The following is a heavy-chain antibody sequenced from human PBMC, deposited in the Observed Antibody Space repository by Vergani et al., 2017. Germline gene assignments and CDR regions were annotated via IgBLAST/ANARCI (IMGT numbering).Heavy chain of an antibody. CDR1: GFIFSTYA. Sequence: EVQLLESGGDLVQPGGSLRLSRTASGFIFSTYAMSWVRQAPGKGLEWVSGISASGAPTYYADSVTGRVAISRDNSKNTLYLQMHSLRVEDTSVYYCACAYRSYNWFDYWGQGTLVTVSS. CDR2: ISASGAPT. V-gene: IGHV3-23*01. CDR3: ACAYRSYNWFDY. D-gene: IGHD1-20*01. J-gene: IGHJ4*02.